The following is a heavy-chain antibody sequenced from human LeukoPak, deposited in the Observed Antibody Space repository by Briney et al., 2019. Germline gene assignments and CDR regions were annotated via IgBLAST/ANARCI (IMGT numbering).Heavy chain of an antibody. J-gene: IGHJ5*02. Sequence: KSSETLSLTCSVSDDSITMYYWTWIRQPPGKGLEWIGYIYYSGSTNYNPSLKSRVTISVDTSKNQFSLKLSSVTAADTAVYYCARDRNGPWGQGTLVTVSS. V-gene: IGHV4-59*01. CDR2: IYYSGST. D-gene: IGHD1-1*01. CDR1: DDSITMYY. CDR3: ARDRNGP.